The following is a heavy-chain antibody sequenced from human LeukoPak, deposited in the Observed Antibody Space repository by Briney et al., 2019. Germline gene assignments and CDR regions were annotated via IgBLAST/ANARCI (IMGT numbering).Heavy chain of an antibody. CDR3: ARGSITMVRGVIIDN. D-gene: IGHD3-10*01. CDR1: GYTFTSYG. Sequence: ASVKVSCKASGYTFTSYGISWVRQAPGQGLEWMGWISAYNGNTNYAQKLQGRVTMTTDTSTSTAYMELRSLRSDDTAVYYCARGSITMVRGVIIDNWGQGTLVTVSS. V-gene: IGHV1-18*01. CDR2: ISAYNGNT. J-gene: IGHJ4*02.